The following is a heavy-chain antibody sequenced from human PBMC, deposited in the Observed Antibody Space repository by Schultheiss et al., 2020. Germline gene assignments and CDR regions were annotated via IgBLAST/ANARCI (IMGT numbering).Heavy chain of an antibody. CDR1: GFTFDDYG. J-gene: IGHJ4*02. V-gene: IGHV3-11*01. CDR2: ISTSGSTV. CDR3: ARVPSTYPLDY. Sequence: GGSLRLSCAASGFTFDDYGMIWVRQAPGKGLEWVSYISTSGSTVYYADSVKGRFTISRDNAKNSLYLQMNSLRAEDTAVYYCARVPSTYPLDYWGQGTLVTVSS.